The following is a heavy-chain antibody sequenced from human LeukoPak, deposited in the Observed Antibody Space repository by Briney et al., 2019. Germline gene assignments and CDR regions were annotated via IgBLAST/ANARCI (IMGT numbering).Heavy chain of an antibody. CDR3: AKSTNCRWYSGGRKFDY. CDR1: ASGLIFNNYA. D-gene: IGHD6-13*01. Sequence: GGSLRLSCAASASGLIFNNYAMSWVRQAPGKGLEWVSAVSGSGSGTYYADSVQGRFTISRDNYKNVLYLQMNSLRGEDTAEYYCAKSTNCRWYSGGRKFDYWGQGTLVTVSS. V-gene: IGHV3-23*01. CDR2: VSGSGSGT. J-gene: IGHJ4*02.